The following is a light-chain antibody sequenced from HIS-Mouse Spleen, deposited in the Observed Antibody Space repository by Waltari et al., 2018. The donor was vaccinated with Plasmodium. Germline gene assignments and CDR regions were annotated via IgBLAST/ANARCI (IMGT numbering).Light chain of an antibody. CDR2: QDS. V-gene: IGLV3-1*01. J-gene: IGLJ2*01. Sequence: SYELTQPPSVSVSPGQTASITCPGDHLGDKYACWYQQKPGQSPVLVIYQDSKRPSGIPERFSGSNSGNTATLTISGTQAMDEADYYCQAWDSSTAWVFGGGTKLTVL. CDR3: QAWDSSTAWV. CDR1: HLGDKY.